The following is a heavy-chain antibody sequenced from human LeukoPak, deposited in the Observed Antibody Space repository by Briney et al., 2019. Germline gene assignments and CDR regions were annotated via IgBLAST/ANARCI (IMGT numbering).Heavy chain of an antibody. CDR2: IHPSASAT. D-gene: IGHD2-8*01. CDR1: GYGFDNYR. CDR3: ARRAHVAQLGVDWFDP. J-gene: IGHJ5*02. Sequence: GESLNFSFRVSGYGFDNYRIGWVRHISGEGLKWVAIIHPSASATHYSPSFQRRVSTSDDKAITTAYQQWNSLRTSDTAIYCGARRAHVAQLGVDWFDPWGQGTLVTVSS. V-gene: IGHV5-51*01.